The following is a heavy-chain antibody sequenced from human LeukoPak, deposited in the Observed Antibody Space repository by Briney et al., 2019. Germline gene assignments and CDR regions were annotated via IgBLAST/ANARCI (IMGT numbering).Heavy chain of an antibody. CDR2: ISGSGGST. J-gene: IGHJ4*02. CDR3: AKDYDILTGYYGYFDY. D-gene: IGHD3-9*01. V-gene: IGHV3-23*01. Sequence: GGSLRLSCAASGFTFSSYWMSWVRQAPGKGLEWVSAISGSGGSTYYADSVKGRFTISRDNSKNTLYLQMNSLRAEDTAVYYCAKDYDILTGYYGYFDYWGQGTLVTVSS. CDR1: GFTFSSYW.